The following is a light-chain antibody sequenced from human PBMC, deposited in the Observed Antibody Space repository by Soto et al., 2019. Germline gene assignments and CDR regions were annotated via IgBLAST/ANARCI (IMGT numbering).Light chain of an antibody. Sequence: AIRMTQSPSSLSASTGDRVTITCRASQGISSYLAWYQQKPGKAPKLLIYAASTLQSVVPSRFSGSGSGTDFTLTISCLQSEDFATDYCQQYYSYPITFGQRTLLEI. CDR2: AAS. CDR1: QGISSY. J-gene: IGKJ5*01. V-gene: IGKV1-8*01. CDR3: QQYYSYPIT.